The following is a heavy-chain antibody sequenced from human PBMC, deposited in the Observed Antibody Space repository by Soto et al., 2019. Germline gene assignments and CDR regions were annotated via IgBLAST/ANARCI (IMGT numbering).Heavy chain of an antibody. CDR2: IFYTGST. J-gene: IGHJ5*02. CDR3: ARHHSIAASGNNWFDP. V-gene: IGHV4-59*08. D-gene: IGHD6-13*01. Sequence: SETLSLTCTVSGGSISTYYWSWIRQPPGKGLEWIGYIFYTGSTNYNPSLKSRVTISVDTSKNQFSLKLSSVTAADTAVYYCARHHSIAASGNNWFDPWGQGTLVTVS. CDR1: GGSISTYY.